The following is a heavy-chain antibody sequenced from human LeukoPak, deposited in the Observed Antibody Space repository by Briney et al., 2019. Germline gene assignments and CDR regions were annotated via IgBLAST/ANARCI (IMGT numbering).Heavy chain of an antibody. Sequence: PGGSLRLSCTASGFTFGDYLMSWFRQAPGKGLEWIGFISGGTTEYAASVKGRFTISRDDSTSIAYLQMNSLTTDDTAVYYCSRGSGWLSVYWGQGTLVTVSS. CDR3: SRGSGWLSVY. D-gene: IGHD6-19*01. CDR2: ISGGTT. CDR1: GFTFGDYL. J-gene: IGHJ4*02. V-gene: IGHV3-49*03.